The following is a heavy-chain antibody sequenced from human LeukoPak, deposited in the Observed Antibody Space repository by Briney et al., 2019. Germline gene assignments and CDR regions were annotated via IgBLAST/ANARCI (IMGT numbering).Heavy chain of an antibody. CDR3: ARELRRGGGAYYFDY. CDR1: GYTFTGYH. J-gene: IGHJ4*02. D-gene: IGHD3-10*01. V-gene: IGHV1-2*02. CDR2: ITPNSGGT. Sequence: ASVKVSCKASGYTFTGYHLHWVRQAPGQGLEWMGWITPNSGGTNFAQNFQGRVTMTRDTSISTVYMELSRLRSDDTAVYYCARELRRGGGAYYFDYWGQGTLVTVSS.